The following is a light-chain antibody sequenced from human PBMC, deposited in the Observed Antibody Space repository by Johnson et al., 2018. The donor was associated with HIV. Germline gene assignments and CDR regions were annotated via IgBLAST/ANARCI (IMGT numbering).Light chain of an antibody. CDR1: SSNIGNNY. CDR3: GTWDNSLNVYV. V-gene: IGLV1-51*02. J-gene: IGLJ1*01. CDR2: ENN. Sequence: QPVLTQPPSVSAAPGQKVTISCSGSSSNIGNNYVSWYQQLPGTAPKLLIYENNKRPSGIPDRFSGSKSGASATLDITGLQTGDEADYYCGTWDNSLNVYVFGTGTKVTVL.